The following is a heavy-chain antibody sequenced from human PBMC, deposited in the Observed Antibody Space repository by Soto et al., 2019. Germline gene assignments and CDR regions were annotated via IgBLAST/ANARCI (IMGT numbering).Heavy chain of an antibody. V-gene: IGHV3-9*01. J-gene: IGHJ1*01. CDR1: GFTFDGYA. Sequence: EVQLVESGGGLVQPGRSLRLSCAASGFTFDGYAMHWVRQAPGKGLEWVSGISWNSGSIGYADSVKGRFTISRDNAKNSLYLQMNSLRAEDTALYYCAFGSSYPYFQHWGQGTLVTVSS. CDR2: ISWNSGSI. CDR3: AFGSSYPYFQH. D-gene: IGHD6-6*01.